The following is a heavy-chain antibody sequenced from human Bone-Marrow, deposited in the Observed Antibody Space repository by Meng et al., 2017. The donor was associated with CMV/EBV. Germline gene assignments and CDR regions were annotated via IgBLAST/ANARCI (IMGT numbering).Heavy chain of an antibody. V-gene: IGHV1-2*02. CDR2: INPNSGGT. J-gene: IGHJ5*02. Sequence: ASVKVSCKASGYTFTGYYMHGVRQAPGQGLEWMGWINPNSGGTNYAQKFQGRVTMTRDTSISTADMELSRLRSDDTAVYYCARIANGGWFDPWGQGSLVTVSS. CDR3: ARIANGGWFDP. CDR1: GYTFTGYY. D-gene: IGHD6-13*01.